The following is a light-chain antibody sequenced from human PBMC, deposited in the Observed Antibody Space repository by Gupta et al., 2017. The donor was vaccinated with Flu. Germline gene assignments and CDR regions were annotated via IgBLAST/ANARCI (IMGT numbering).Light chain of an antibody. CDR2: AAS. Sequence: SPSSLSASKGDRVTITCRASQGISTRLAWYQQIPGKVPKLLIYAASTLQSGVPSRFSGSGSGTDFTLTISSLQPEDVATYYCQKYDGAPFTFGPGTKVDIK. CDR1: QGISTR. V-gene: IGKV1-27*01. CDR3: QKYDGAPFT. J-gene: IGKJ3*01.